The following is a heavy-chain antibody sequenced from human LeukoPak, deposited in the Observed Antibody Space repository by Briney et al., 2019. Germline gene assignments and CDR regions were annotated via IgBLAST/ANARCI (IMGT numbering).Heavy chain of an antibody. D-gene: IGHD3-10*01. CDR3: ARHLMVRGVITYFDY. J-gene: IGHJ4*02. Sequence: GESLKISCKGSGYRFTSYWIGWVRQMPGKGLEWMGIIYPGDSDTGYSPSFQGQVTISADKSISTAYLQWSSLKASDTAMYYCARHLMVRGVITYFDYWGQGTLVTVSS. V-gene: IGHV5-51*01. CDR2: IYPGDSDT. CDR1: GYRFTSYW.